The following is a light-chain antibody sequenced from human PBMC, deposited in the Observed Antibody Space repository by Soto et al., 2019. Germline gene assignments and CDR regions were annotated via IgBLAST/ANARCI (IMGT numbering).Light chain of an antibody. J-gene: IGLJ1*01. CDR2: DVS. CDR3: SSHTSIITYV. CDR1: SSDVGYFNH. Sequence: QSALTQPASVSGSPGQSITISCTGTSSDVGYFNHVSWYQQHPGQAPKLMIYDVSDRPSGVSNRFSGSKSTNTASLTISGLQAEDEADYYCSSHTSIITYVFGTVTKVTDL. V-gene: IGLV2-14*03.